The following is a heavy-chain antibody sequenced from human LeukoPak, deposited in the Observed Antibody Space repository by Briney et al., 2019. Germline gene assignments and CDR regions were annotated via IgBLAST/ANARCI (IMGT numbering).Heavy chain of an antibody. CDR2: IRGSGAGT. J-gene: IGHJ4*02. Sequence: GGSLRLSCAASGFTFSNYAMTWVRQAPGKGLEWVSGIRGSGAGTDYAGSVKGRFTISRDNSRNTLSLEMNNLRPDDTAVYYCATSSGYYYDTNPIDSWGQGTLVTVSS. D-gene: IGHD3-22*01. V-gene: IGHV3-23*01. CDR3: ATSSGYYYDTNPIDS. CDR1: GFTFSNYA.